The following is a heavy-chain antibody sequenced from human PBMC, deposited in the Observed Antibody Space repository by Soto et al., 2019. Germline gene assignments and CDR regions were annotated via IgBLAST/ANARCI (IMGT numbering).Heavy chain of an antibody. Sequence: EVQLLESGGGLVQPGGSLRLSCAASGFTFSNYAMSWVRQAPGKGLEWVSAIHTSAGSAYYSDSGKGRFTISRDNSKNTLYLRMNSLRGEDTALYYCAILPTGYPNWFGPWGQGTLVTVSS. CDR3: AILPTGYPNWFGP. CDR2: IHTSAGSA. V-gene: IGHV3-23*05. CDR1: GFTFSNYA. D-gene: IGHD3-9*01. J-gene: IGHJ5*02.